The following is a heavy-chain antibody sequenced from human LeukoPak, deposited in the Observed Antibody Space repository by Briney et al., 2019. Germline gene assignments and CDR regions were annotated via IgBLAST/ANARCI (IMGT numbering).Heavy chain of an antibody. CDR1: GFTFSSYS. D-gene: IGHD2-2*01. CDR2: ISSSSSYI. Sequence: GGSLRLSCAASGFTFSSYSMNWVRQAPGKGLEWVSSISSSSSYIYYADSVKGRFTISRDNAKNSLYLQMNSLRAEDTALYYCAKDLNYCSSTSCYVAFDIWGQGTMVTVSS. V-gene: IGHV3-21*04. J-gene: IGHJ3*02. CDR3: AKDLNYCSSTSCYVAFDI.